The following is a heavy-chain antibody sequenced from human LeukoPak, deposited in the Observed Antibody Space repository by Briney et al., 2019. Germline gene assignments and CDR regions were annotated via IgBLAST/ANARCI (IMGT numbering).Heavy chain of an antibody. Sequence: GGSLRLSCAASGFTFSDFWMTWVRQPPGRGLEWVAHIDQDGSEKYSVDSVRGRFTISRDNAKNTVYLQMNSLRAEDTAVYYCARWGSSGWYPMDVWGQGTTVTVSS. CDR3: ARWGSSGWYPMDV. J-gene: IGHJ6*02. D-gene: IGHD6-19*01. CDR1: GFTFSDFW. CDR2: IDQDGSEK. V-gene: IGHV3-7*04.